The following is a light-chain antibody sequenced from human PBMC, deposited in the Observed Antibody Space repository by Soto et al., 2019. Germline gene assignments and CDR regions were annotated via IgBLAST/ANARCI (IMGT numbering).Light chain of an antibody. J-gene: IGKJ4*01. CDR3: QQYGRTPLT. CDR1: QSVGNNY. CDR2: DAS. V-gene: IGKV3-20*01. Sequence: EIVLTQSPGTLSLSPGEGATLSCRASQSVGNNYLAWYQQKPGQAPRFLMYDASTRATGIPDRFSGSGSGTDCTLTISRLESEDFAVYYCQQYGRTPLTFGGGTKVEIK.